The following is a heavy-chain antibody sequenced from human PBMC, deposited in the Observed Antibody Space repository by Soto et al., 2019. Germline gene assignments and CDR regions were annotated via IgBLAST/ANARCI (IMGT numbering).Heavy chain of an antibody. J-gene: IGHJ5*02. CDR1: GGSISSSNW. D-gene: IGHD3-3*01. CDR3: ARAYYDFWSGYANWFDP. Sequence: SETLSLTCAVSGGSISSSNWWSWVRQPPGKGLEWIGEIYHSGSTNYNPSLKSRVTISVDKSKNQFSLKLSSVTAADTAVYYCARAYYDFWSGYANWFDPWGQGTLVTVSS. CDR2: IYHSGST. V-gene: IGHV4-4*02.